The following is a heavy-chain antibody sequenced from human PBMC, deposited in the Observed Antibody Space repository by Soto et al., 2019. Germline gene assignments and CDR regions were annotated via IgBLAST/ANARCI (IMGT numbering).Heavy chain of an antibody. D-gene: IGHD3-22*01. CDR3: AKATSRLYYYDSSGYYDY. V-gene: IGHV3-23*01. Sequence: GGSLRLSCAASGFTFSSYAMSWVRQAPGKGLEWVSAISGSGGSTYYADSVKGRFTISRDNSKNTLYLQMNSLRAEVRAKYICAKATSRLYYYDSSGYYDYWGQGTLVTVSS. CDR1: GFTFSSYA. J-gene: IGHJ4*02. CDR2: ISGSGGST.